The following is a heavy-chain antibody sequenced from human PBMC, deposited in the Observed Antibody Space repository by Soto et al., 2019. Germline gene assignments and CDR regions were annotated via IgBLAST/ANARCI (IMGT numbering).Heavy chain of an antibody. Sequence: GGSLRLSCAASGFTFSSYAMHWVRQAPGKGLEWVAVISYDGSNKYYADSVKGRFTISRDNSKNTLYLQMNSLRAEDTAVYYCARVLEGSSWLYYYYYGMDVWGQGTTVTVSS. V-gene: IGHV3-30-3*01. CDR1: GFTFSSYA. D-gene: IGHD6-13*01. CDR3: ARVLEGSSWLYYYYYGMDV. J-gene: IGHJ6*02. CDR2: ISYDGSNK.